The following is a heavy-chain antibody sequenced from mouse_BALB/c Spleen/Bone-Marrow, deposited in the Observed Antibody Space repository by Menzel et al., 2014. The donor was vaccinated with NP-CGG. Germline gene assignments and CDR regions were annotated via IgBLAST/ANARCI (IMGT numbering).Heavy chain of an antibody. Sequence: EVKVVESGGGLVQPGGPLKLSCVASGFDFSRYWMSWVRQAPGKGLEWIGEINPDSSTINYTPSLKDKFIISRDNAKNTLYLQMSKVRSEDTALYYCARPGWGNYVFVYWGQGTLVTVST. CDR1: GFDFSRYW. D-gene: IGHD2-1*01. J-gene: IGHJ3*01. CDR2: INPDSSTI. V-gene: IGHV4-1*02. CDR3: ARPGWGNYVFVY.